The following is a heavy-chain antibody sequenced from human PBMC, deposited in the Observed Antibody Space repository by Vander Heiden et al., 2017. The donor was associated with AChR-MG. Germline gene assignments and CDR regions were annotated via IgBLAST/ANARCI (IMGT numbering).Heavy chain of an antibody. J-gene: IGHJ4*02. CDR1: AFTFSSYW. Sequence: EVQLVESGGGLVQPGGSLRLSCAASAFTFSSYWMTWVRQAPGRGLEWVANINQDGSQQYYVDSVEGRFIISRDNAKNSLYLQMNSLRDEDTAVYYCAKGYRDFDYWGQGTLVTVSS. D-gene: IGHD2-2*01. V-gene: IGHV3-7*01. CDR3: AKGYRDFDY. CDR2: INQDGSQQ.